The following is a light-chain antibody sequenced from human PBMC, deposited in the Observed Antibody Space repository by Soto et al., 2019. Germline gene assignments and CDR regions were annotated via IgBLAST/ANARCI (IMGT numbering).Light chain of an antibody. V-gene: IGKV3-20*01. Sequence: EIVLTQSPGILYLSPGDRATLSCRASQTISSGFLAWYQQKVGQAPRLLIYDASNRATGIPDRFSGSGSGTDLTLTIRRLEPEDAAVYFCQQYGSSPITFGQVTRLEI. J-gene: IGKJ5*01. CDR1: QTISSGF. CDR3: QQYGSSPIT. CDR2: DAS.